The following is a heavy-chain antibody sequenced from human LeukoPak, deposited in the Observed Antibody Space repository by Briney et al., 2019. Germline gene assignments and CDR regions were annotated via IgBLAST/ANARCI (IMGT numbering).Heavy chain of an antibody. CDR3: ARVRGNSCDY. Sequence: GASVTVSCKTSGYMVSDYYMHWVRQAPGQGLEWMGWIRGDTGDTDSPQKFQGRVTMTRDTSTNTAYMELRRLRYDDTATYFCARVRGNSCDYWGQGTLVTVSS. V-gene: IGHV1-2*02. J-gene: IGHJ4*02. CDR1: GYMVSDYY. D-gene: IGHD6-13*01. CDR2: IRGDTGDT.